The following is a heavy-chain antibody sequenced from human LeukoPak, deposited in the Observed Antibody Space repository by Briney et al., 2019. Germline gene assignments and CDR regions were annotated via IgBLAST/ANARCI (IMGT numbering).Heavy chain of an antibody. CDR3: ARVRGVRGVIIY. Sequence: GASVNVSCKASGDTFSSYAISWVRQAPGQGLEWMGWINPNSGGTNYAQKFQGRVTMTRDTSISTAYMELSRLRSDDTAVYYCARVRGVRGVIIYWGQGTLVTVSS. J-gene: IGHJ4*02. V-gene: IGHV1-2*02. D-gene: IGHD3-10*01. CDR2: INPNSGGT. CDR1: GDTFSSYA.